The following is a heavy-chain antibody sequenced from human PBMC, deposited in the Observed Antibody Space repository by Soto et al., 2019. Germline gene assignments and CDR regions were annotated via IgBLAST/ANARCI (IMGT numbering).Heavy chain of an antibody. CDR1: GYTFTSYA. V-gene: IGHV1-3*01. CDR2: INAGNGNT. Sequence: GASVKVSCKASGYTFTSYAMHWVRQAPGQRLEWMGWINAGNGNTKYSQKFQGRVTITRDTSASTAYMELSSLRSEDTAVYYCARAYYDFWSGYYYYYYCYMDVWGKGTTVTVSS. D-gene: IGHD3-3*01. J-gene: IGHJ6*03. CDR3: ARAYYDFWSGYYYYYYCYMDV.